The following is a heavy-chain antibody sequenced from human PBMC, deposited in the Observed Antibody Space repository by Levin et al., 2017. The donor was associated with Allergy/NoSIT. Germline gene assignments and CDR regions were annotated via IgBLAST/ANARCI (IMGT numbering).Heavy chain of an antibody. CDR3: ARQGVDIVATIHFDF. CDR1: GGSISRSNFF. D-gene: IGHD5-12*01. J-gene: IGHJ4*02. Sequence: SQTLSLTCTVSGGSISRSNFFWGWIRQPPGKGLEWIGSISYSGSIYYNPSLKSRVSISVDTSKNQFSLKLSSVTAAATAVYYCARQGVDIVATIHFDFWGQGTLVTVSS. CDR2: ISYSGSI. V-gene: IGHV4-39*01.